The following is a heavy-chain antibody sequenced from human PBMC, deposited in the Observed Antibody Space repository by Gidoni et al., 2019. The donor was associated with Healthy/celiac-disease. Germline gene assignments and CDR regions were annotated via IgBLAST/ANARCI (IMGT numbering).Heavy chain of an antibody. Sequence: QVQLAQSGAAVKKPGSPVKVPCKASRGTFSSYAISWVRQASGQELEWMGGVIPIGGTANDAQKFQGRVTITADESTSTAYMEVSSLGSEDTAEYYCERMEGRYLEWVQRLGYFDYWGQGTLVTVSS. V-gene: IGHV1-69*01. CDR3: ERMEGRYLEWVQRLGYFDY. J-gene: IGHJ4*02. D-gene: IGHD3-3*01. CDR2: VIPIGGTA. CDR1: RGTFSSYA.